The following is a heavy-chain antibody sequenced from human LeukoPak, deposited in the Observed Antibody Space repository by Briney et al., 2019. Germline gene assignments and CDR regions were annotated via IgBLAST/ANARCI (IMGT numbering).Heavy chain of an antibody. J-gene: IGHJ6*03. CDR3: ARDLLGYNYHYMDV. D-gene: IGHD3-16*02. CDR1: GFTFSDYT. CDR2: ISASGGST. V-gene: IGHV3-23*01. Sequence: GGSLRLSCAASGFTFSDYTMYWVRQGPGKGLEWVSGISASGGSTYYTDSLKGRLTISRDNSKNTLFLQMNSLRAEDTAVYFCARDLLGYNYHYMDVWGKGTTVTVSS.